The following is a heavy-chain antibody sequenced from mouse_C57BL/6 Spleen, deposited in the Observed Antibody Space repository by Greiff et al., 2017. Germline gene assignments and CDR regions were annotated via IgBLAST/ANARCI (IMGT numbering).Heavy chain of an antibody. Sequence: VQLQQPGAELVKPGASVKLSCKASGYTFTSYWMHWVKQRPGRGLEWIGRIDPYSGGTKYNEKFKSKATLTVDKPSSTAYMQLSSLTSEDSAVYYCARGYYSNYHCAMDYWGQGTSVTVSS. D-gene: IGHD2-5*01. CDR3: ARGYYSNYHCAMDY. V-gene: IGHV1-72*01. CDR1: GYTFTSYW. J-gene: IGHJ4*01. CDR2: IDPYSGGT.